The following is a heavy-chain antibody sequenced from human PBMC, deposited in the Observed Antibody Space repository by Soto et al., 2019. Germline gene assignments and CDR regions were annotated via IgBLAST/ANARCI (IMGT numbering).Heavy chain of an antibody. CDR1: GFTFSSYE. J-gene: IGHJ6*02. CDR3: ARVRIVVVTTYPGDYYGMDV. CDR2: ISSSGSTI. Sequence: GGSLRLSCAASGFTFSSYEVNWVRQAPGKGLEWVSYISSSGSTIYYADSVKGRFTISRDNAKNSLYLQMNGLRAEDTAVYYCARVRIVVVTTYPGDYYGMDVWGQGTTVTVS. D-gene: IGHD2-21*02. V-gene: IGHV3-48*03.